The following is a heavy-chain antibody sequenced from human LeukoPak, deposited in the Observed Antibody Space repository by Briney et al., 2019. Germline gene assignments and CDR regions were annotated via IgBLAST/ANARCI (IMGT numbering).Heavy chain of an antibody. J-gene: IGHJ1*01. Sequence: GGSLRLSCAAFGFTFSSYAMHWVRQAPGKGLEWVAVISYDGSNKYYADSVKGRFTISRDNSKNTLYLQMNSLRAEDTAVYYCAREGRGAEYFQHWGQGTLVTVSS. CDR1: GFTFSSYA. V-gene: IGHV3-30*04. CDR2: ISYDGSNK. CDR3: AREGRGAEYFQH. D-gene: IGHD5-12*01.